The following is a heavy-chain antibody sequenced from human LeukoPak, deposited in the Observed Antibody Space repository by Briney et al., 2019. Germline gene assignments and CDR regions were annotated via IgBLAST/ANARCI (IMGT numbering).Heavy chain of an antibody. J-gene: IGHJ6*03. CDR2: ISSSGSTI. Sequence: PGGSLRLSCAASGFTFSDFYMNWIRQALGKGLEWVSYISSSGSTIHYADSVKGRFTISRDNAKNSLYLQMNSLRAEDTAVYYCAREGTRASNGGYYYGSGRRYYYMDVWGKGTTVTVSS. CDR1: GFTFSDFY. D-gene: IGHD3-10*01. CDR3: AREGTRASNGGYYYGSGRRYYYMDV. V-gene: IGHV3-11*04.